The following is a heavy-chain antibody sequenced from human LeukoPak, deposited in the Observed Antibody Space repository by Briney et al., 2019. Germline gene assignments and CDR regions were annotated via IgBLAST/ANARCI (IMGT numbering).Heavy chain of an antibody. V-gene: IGHV3-15*01. CDR2: IKNKADGGTT. D-gene: IGHD3-22*01. Sequence: PGGSLRLSCAASGFTFSISWMSWVRQAPGKGLEWVGRIKNKADGGTTDLAAPVKGRFTISRDDSKNTLYLQMNSLKTEDTAVYYCTTVGYYDSSAPYWGQGTLVTVSS. J-gene: IGHJ4*02. CDR3: TTVGYYDSSAPY. CDR1: GFTFSISW.